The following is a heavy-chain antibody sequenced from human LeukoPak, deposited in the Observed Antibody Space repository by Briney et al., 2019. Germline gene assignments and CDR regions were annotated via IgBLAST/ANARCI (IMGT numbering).Heavy chain of an antibody. J-gene: IGHJ4*02. V-gene: IGHV3-23*01. CDR3: IKDRIGTWSFDH. CDR1: GFTFSSYA. Sequence: GGSLRLSCAASGFTFSSYAMSWVRQAPGKGLEWVSAISGGGSSTYYADSVKGRFTISRDNSKNTLYLQLSSLRVEDTAVYYCIKDRIGTWSFDHWGQGTLLTVSS. CDR2: ISGGGSST. D-gene: IGHD1-26*01.